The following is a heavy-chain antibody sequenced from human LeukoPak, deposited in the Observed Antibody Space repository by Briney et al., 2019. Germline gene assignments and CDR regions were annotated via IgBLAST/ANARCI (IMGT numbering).Heavy chain of an antibody. CDR3: AAGTAADF. CDR2: ISSSSSYT. V-gene: IGHV3-11*03. D-gene: IGHD6-13*01. J-gene: IGHJ4*02. CDR1: GIPSSDYY. Sequence: SGGSLRLSCVVSGIPSSDYYMNWIRKAPGKGLEWISYISSSSSYTDYADSVKGRFTISRDNAKSALYLQMHSLRLEDTAVYYCAAGTAADFWGQGTLVTVSS.